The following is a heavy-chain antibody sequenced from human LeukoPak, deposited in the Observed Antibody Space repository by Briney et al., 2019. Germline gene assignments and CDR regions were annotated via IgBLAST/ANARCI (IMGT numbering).Heavy chain of an antibody. V-gene: IGHV3-48*01. J-gene: IGHJ4*02. CDR1: GFTFDDYA. D-gene: IGHD3-9*01. CDR2: ISSSSSTI. CDR3: ARDYYDILTGYYLDY. Sequence: GGSLRLSCAASGFTFDDYAMHWVRQAPGKGLEWVSYISSSSSTIYYADSVKGRFTISRDNAKNSLYLQMNSLRAEDTAVYYCARDYYDILTGYYLDYWGQGTLVTVSS.